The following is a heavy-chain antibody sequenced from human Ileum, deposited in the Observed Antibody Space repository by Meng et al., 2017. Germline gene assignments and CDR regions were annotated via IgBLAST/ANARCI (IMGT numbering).Heavy chain of an antibody. CDR3: AHRSSYSSTWDTPIFDY. V-gene: IGHV2-5*02. Sequence: ITLKGSGPKLVKPTETLTLTCTFSGFSLSTSGVGVGWIRQPPGKALEWLVVIYWDNDKRYSPSLKSRLTITKDTAKNQVVLAMTNMDPADTATYYCAHRSSYSSTWDTPIFDYWGQGTLVTVSS. D-gene: IGHD6-13*01. CDR2: IYWDNDK. CDR1: GFSLSTSGVG. J-gene: IGHJ4*02.